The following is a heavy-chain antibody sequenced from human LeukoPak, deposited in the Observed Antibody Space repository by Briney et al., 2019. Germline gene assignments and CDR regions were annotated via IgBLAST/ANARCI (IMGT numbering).Heavy chain of an antibody. CDR3: AKDRNYYMDV. V-gene: IGHV3-23*01. Sequence: GGSLRLSCAASGFTFSSYAMSWVRQAPGKGLEWVSVISGSGGSTYYADSVKGRFTISRDNSKNTLYLQMNGLRVEDTAVYYCAKDRNYYMDVWGRGTTVTISS. CDR2: ISGSGGST. CDR1: GFTFSSYA. J-gene: IGHJ6*03.